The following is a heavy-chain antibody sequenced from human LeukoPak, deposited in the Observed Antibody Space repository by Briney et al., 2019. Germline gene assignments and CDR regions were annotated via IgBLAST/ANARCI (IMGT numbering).Heavy chain of an antibody. J-gene: IGHJ4*02. D-gene: IGHD1-26*01. Sequence: GGSLRLSCAASGFTFSSYWMHWVRQAPGKGLVWVSRINSDGSSTNYADSVKGRFAISRDNAKNTLYLQMNSLRAEDTAVYYCGGSSGSYPRDYRGQGTLVTVSS. CDR3: GGSSGSYPRDY. V-gene: IGHV3-74*01. CDR1: GFTFSSYW. CDR2: INSDGSST.